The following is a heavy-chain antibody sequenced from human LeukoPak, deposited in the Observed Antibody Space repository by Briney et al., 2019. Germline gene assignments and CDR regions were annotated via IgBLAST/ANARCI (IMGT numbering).Heavy chain of an antibody. V-gene: IGHV4-30-4*01. Sequence: PSETLSLTCTVSGGSISSGDYYWSWIRQPPGKGLEWIGYIYYSGSTYYNPSLKSRVTISVDTSKNQFSLKLSSVTAADTAVYYCAREAYSSGWYTPYYFDYWGQGTLVTVSS. CDR2: IYYSGST. CDR1: GGSISSGDYY. D-gene: IGHD6-19*01. CDR3: AREAYSSGWYTPYYFDY. J-gene: IGHJ4*02.